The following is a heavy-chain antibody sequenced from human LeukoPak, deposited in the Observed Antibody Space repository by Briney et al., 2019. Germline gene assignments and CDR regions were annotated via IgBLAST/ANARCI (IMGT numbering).Heavy chain of an antibody. CDR1: GFTFRIYS. J-gene: IGHJ4*02. V-gene: IGHV3-21*01. CDR3: ARDIWQRFDY. CDR2: ISSSSSSI. Sequence: GGSLRLSCAASGFTFRIYSMKCVREAPGREREGGSSISSSSSSIYYAASMEGGFTILRDNAKNSPYLQMNSLRAEDTAVYYCARDIWQRFDYWGQGTLVTVSS.